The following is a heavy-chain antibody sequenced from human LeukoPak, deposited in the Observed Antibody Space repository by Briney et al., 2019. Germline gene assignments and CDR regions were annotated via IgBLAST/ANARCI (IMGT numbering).Heavy chain of an antibody. D-gene: IGHD5-12*01. CDR2: IWYDGSNK. Sequence: GGSLRLSCAASGFTFSSYGMHWVRQAPGKGLEWVAVIWYDGSNKYYADSVKGRFTISRDNSKNTLYLQMNSLRAEDTAVYYCAGENVDIVATMGPGGCFDYWGQGTLVTVSS. CDR3: AGENVDIVATMGPGGCFDY. J-gene: IGHJ4*02. CDR1: GFTFSSYG. V-gene: IGHV3-33*01.